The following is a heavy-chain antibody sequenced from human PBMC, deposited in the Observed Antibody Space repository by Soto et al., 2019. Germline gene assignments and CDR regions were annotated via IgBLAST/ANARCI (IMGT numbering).Heavy chain of an antibody. CDR1: GGTFSSYT. CDR3: GRDSVQWLDYHWFDP. J-gene: IGHJ5*02. CDR2: IIPILGIA. Sequence: GASVKVSCKASGGTFSSYTISWVRQAPGQGLEWMGRIIPILGIANYAQKLQGRVTMTTDTSTSTAYMELRSLRSDDTAVYYCGRDSVQWLDYHWFDPWGQGTLVTVSS. V-gene: IGHV1-69*04. D-gene: IGHD6-19*01.